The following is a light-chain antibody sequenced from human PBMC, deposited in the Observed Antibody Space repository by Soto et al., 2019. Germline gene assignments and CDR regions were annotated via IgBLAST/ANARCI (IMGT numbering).Light chain of an antibody. CDR3: QQYNNWPFT. J-gene: IGKJ3*01. Sequence: EIVMTQSPATLSVSPGERATLSCRASQSVSSNLAWYQQKPGQAPRLLIYGASTRATDIPARFSGSGSETEFTLTISSLQSEDFAVYYCQQYNNWPFTFGPGTKVDIK. CDR1: QSVSSN. V-gene: IGKV3-15*01. CDR2: GAS.